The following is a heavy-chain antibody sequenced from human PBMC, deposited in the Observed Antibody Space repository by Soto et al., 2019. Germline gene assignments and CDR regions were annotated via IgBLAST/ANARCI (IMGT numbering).Heavy chain of an antibody. CDR3: ARGISGGRHFDY. Sequence: QVQLQESGPGLVKPSGTLSLTCAVSGGSISSSNWWSWVRQPPGKGLEWIGEIYHSGSTNYNPSLKRRXXLXVXXSKNQFSLKLSPVTAADTSVYYCARGISGGRHFDYWGLGTLCTVSS. V-gene: IGHV4-4*02. J-gene: IGHJ4*02. CDR1: GGSISSSNW. CDR2: IYHSGST. D-gene: IGHD2-15*01.